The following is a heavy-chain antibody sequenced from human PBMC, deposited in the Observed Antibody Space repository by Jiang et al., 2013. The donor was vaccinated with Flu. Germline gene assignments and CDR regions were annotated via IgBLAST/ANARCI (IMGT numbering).Heavy chain of an antibody. CDR2: INHSGST. Sequence: LLKPSETLSLTCAVYGGSFSGYYWSWIRQPPGKGLEWIGEINHSGSTNYNPSLKSRVTISVDTSKNQFSLKLSSVTAADTAVYYCARSPSITIFGVVIRRYYYYYMDVWGKGDHGSPSP. CDR3: ARSPSITIFGVVIRRYYYYYMDV. J-gene: IGHJ6*03. V-gene: IGHV4-34*01. D-gene: IGHD3-3*01. CDR1: GGSFSGYY.